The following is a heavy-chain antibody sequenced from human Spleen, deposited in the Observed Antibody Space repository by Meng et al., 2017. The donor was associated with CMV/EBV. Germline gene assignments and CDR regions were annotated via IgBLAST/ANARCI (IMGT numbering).Heavy chain of an antibody. CDR2: MNPNSGNS. CDR1: GYNFSNYD. V-gene: IGHV1-8*01. CDR3: ARVDRVKYYFDF. Sequence: CKASGYNFSNYDINWVRQDTGQGLEWVGWMNPNSGNSGFAQKFQGRVTMTGNTSISTVYMELNSLRFEDTAVYFCARVDRVKYYFDFWGQGTLVTVSS. D-gene: IGHD2-21*01. J-gene: IGHJ4*02.